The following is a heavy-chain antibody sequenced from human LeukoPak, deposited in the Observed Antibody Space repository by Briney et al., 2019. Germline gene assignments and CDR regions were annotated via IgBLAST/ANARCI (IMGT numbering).Heavy chain of an antibody. CDR2: INWNGGST. Sequence: GGSLRLSCAASGFTFDDYGMSWVRHAPGKGLEWVSGINWNGGSTGYADSVKGRFTISRDNAKNSLYLQMNSLRADDTAVYYCSRGPLPVTYSYDYWGQGTLVTVSS. CDR3: SRGPLPVTYSYDY. V-gene: IGHV3-20*04. J-gene: IGHJ4*02. CDR1: GFTFDDYG. D-gene: IGHD5-18*01.